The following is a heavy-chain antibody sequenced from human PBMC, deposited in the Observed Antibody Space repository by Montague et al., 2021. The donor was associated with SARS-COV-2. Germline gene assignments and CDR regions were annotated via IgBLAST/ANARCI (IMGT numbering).Heavy chain of an antibody. CDR2: INHGGST. Sequence: SETLSLTCAVYGGSFNDYYWTWIRQPPGKGLEWIGEINHGGSTNYSPSPKSRVTISADTSTNQISLKLKSVTAADTDNYYCARGHQGVAMLVVVMIGAEYYFDYWGQGSLVTVSS. CDR1: GGSFNDYY. V-gene: IGHV4-34*01. CDR3: ARGHQGVAMLVVVMIGAEYYFDY. D-gene: IGHD2-15*01. J-gene: IGHJ4*02.